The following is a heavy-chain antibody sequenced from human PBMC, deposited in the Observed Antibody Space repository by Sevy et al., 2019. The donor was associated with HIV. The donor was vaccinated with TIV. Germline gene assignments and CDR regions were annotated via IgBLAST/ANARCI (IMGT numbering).Heavy chain of an antibody. CDR2: NNDVGST. CDR3: ARVPSLYGSGSYYREYYFDS. CDR1: GGSFNGYF. Sequence: SETLSLTCAVYGGSFNGYFWSWIRHSPGKGLEWIGENNDVGSTRYNPSLKSRVTISVDTSKSQFSRKLTYLTAADTAVYFCARVPSLYGSGSYYREYYFDSWGQGTLVTVSS. J-gene: IGHJ4*02. D-gene: IGHD3-10*01. V-gene: IGHV4-34*01.